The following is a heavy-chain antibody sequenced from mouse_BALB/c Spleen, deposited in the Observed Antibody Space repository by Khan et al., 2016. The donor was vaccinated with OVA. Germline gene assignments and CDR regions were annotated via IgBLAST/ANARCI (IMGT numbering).Heavy chain of an antibody. J-gene: IGHJ4*01. Sequence: EVQLPESGPGLVKPSQSLSLTCTVTGYSITSNYAWNWIRQFPGNKLEWMGYISYSDSTSYNPSLKSRISITRDTSTNPFFLQLNSVTTEDTATYYGARGNYYGYAMDYWGQGTSVTVSS. V-gene: IGHV3-2*02. CDR1: GYSITSNYA. D-gene: IGHD1-1*01. CDR2: ISYSDST. CDR3: ARGNYYGYAMDY.